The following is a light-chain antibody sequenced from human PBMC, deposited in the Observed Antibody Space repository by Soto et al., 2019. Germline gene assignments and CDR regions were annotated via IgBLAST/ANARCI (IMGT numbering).Light chain of an antibody. CDR3: GTWDSSLSDVI. J-gene: IGLJ2*01. Sequence: QSVLTQPPSVSAAPGQNITISCSGSSSNIGNKYVSWYQQLPGTAPRLLIYDNNKRPSGIPDRFSGSESGTSATLDITGLQTGDEADYYCGTWDSSLSDVIFGGGTKLTVL. CDR1: SSNIGNKY. CDR2: DNN. V-gene: IGLV1-51*01.